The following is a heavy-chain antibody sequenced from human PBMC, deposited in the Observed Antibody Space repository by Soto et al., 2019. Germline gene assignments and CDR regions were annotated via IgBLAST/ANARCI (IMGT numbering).Heavy chain of an antibody. D-gene: IGHD6-19*01. J-gene: IGHJ4*02. CDR2: IANDGRYK. Sequence: GGSLRLSCAASGFTFDDYTMHWVRQAPGKGLEWLALIANDGRYKYYADSVMGRFTISRDNSRKTLYLEVNNLRADDTALYYCVKDSDYGSDWLAFHWGEGALVTVPS. CDR3: VKDSDYGSDWLAFH. CDR1: GFTFDDYT. V-gene: IGHV3-30*18.